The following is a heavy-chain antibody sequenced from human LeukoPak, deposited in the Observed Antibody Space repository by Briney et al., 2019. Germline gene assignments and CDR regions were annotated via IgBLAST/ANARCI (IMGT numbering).Heavy chain of an antibody. CDR1: GGSISSSSYY. CDR2: IYNSGST. D-gene: IGHD2-8*01. J-gene: IGHJ4*02. V-gene: IGHV4-39*01. Sequence: PSETLSLTCTVSGGSISSSSYYWGWIRQPPGKGLEWIGSIYNSGSTYYNPSLKSRVTISVDTSKNQFSQKLSSVTAADVAVEDWARNEISLGYSTNGVCSHGDYWGQGTLVTVSS. CDR3: ARNEISLGYSTNGVCSHGDY.